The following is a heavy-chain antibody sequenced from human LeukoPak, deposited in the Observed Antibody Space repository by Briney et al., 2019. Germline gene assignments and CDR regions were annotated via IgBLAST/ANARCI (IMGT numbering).Heavy chain of an antibody. CDR1: GYTFTGYY. Sequence: ASVKVSCKASGYTFTGYYMHWVRQAPGQGLEWMGWINPNSGGTNYAQKFQGRVTMTRDTSISTAYMELSRLRSDDTAVYYRARVGYDSSGYSDYWGQGTLVTVSS. CDR2: INPNSGGT. J-gene: IGHJ4*02. CDR3: ARVGYDSSGYSDY. D-gene: IGHD3-22*01. V-gene: IGHV1-2*02.